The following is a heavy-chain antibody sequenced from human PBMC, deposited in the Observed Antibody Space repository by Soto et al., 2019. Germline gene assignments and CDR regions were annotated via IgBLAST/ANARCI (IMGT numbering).Heavy chain of an antibody. V-gene: IGHV4-38-2*02. J-gene: IGHJ5*02. Sequence: SETLSLTCAVSGSSIGSSYYWGWIRQPPGKGLEWIGTIHHGGSSFYNPSLKSRVTMSVDTSKNQFSLKLRSVTAADTAVYFCARDWGTTPRHLRWFDPCGQGTLVTVSS. CDR3: ARDWGTTPRHLRWFDP. D-gene: IGHD3-16*01. CDR1: GSSIGSSYY. CDR2: IHHGGSS.